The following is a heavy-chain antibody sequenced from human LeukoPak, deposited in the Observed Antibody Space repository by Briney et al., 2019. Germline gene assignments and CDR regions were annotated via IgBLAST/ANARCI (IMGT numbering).Heavy chain of an antibody. Sequence: GGSLRLSCAASGFTFSSYAMSWVRQAPGKGLEWVSAISGSGGSTYYADSVKGRFTISRDNSKNTLYLQMNSLRAEDTAVYYCARDHYDFWSGTLDYWGQGTLVTVSS. CDR1: GFTFSSYA. D-gene: IGHD3-3*01. V-gene: IGHV3-23*01. CDR3: ARDHYDFWSGTLDY. CDR2: ISGSGGST. J-gene: IGHJ4*02.